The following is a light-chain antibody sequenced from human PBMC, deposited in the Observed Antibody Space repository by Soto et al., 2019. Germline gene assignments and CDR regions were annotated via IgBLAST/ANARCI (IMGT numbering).Light chain of an antibody. CDR3: QQYNNWPPR. J-gene: IGKJ1*01. Sequence: IVMTQSPATLSVSPGERVTLSCRASQSVSNNFAWYQQKPGQAPRLLIYGASTRATGVPARFSGSGSGTEFTLTISSLQSEDFAVYYCQQYNNWPPRFGQGTKVEIK. V-gene: IGKV3-15*01. CDR1: QSVSNN. CDR2: GAS.